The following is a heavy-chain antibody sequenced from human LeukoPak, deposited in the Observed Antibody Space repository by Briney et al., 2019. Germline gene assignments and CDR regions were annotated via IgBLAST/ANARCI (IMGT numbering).Heavy chain of an antibody. J-gene: IGHJ3*02. Sequence: GGSLRLSCAASGLTVSRNYMNWVRQAPGKGLKWVSIIYGGGTTYYADSVKGRFTISRDNSKNTMYLQMSSLRAEDTAVYYCARSTRALVPTADDAFDIWGQGTMVTVSS. CDR2: IYGGGTT. V-gene: IGHV3-66*02. CDR1: GLTVSRNY. CDR3: ARSTRALVPTADDAFDI. D-gene: IGHD2-2*01.